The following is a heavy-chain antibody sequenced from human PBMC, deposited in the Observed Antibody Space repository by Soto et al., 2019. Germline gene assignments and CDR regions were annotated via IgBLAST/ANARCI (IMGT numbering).Heavy chain of an antibody. CDR3: ARVATYYYDSSGYWTNWFDP. CDR1: GGSISNGGYY. V-gene: IGHV4-31*03. Sequence: TSETLSLTCTVSGGSISNGGYYWSWIRQHPGKGLEWIGYIYYSGSTYYNPSLKSRVTISVDTSKNQFSLKLSSVTAADTAVYYCARVATYYYDSSGYWTNWFDPWGQGTLVTVSS. J-gene: IGHJ5*02. CDR2: IYYSGST. D-gene: IGHD3-22*01.